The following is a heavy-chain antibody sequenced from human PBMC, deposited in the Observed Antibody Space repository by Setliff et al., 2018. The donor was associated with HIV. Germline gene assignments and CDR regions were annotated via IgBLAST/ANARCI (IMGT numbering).Heavy chain of an antibody. CDR2: IYYSGST. CDR3: ARADNYYYDSGAFKSGLDAFDI. V-gene: IGHV4-39*01. CDR1: GASIDYSNYY. D-gene: IGHD3-22*01. J-gene: IGHJ3*02. Sequence: PSETLSLTCAVSGASIDYSNYYWGWIRQPPGKGLEWIGSIYYSGSTYYNPSLKSRVTISVDTSKNQFSLKLSSVTAADTAVYHCARADNYYYDSGAFKSGLDAFDIWGQGTMVTVSS.